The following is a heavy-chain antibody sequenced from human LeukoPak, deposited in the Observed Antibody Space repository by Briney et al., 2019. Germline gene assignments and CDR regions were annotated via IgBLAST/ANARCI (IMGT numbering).Heavy chain of an antibody. CDR1: GFSVSSYD. Sequence: GGSLRLSCAASGFSVSSYDLNWVRQAPGKGLEWVSVIYRRGDTDYADSVKGRFSVSRDSYGYTLYLQMNSLRGEDTAVYYCAKVYSARTYAFDMWGQGTVVSVSA. V-gene: IGHV3-53*01. D-gene: IGHD6-6*01. CDR2: IYRRGDT. CDR3: AKVYSARTYAFDM. J-gene: IGHJ3*02.